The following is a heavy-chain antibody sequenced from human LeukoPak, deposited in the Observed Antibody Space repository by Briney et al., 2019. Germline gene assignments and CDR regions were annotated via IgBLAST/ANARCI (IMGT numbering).Heavy chain of an antibody. CDR3: AKDDYYDSSGLDY. D-gene: IGHD3-22*01. CDR1: GFTFSSYG. J-gene: IGHJ4*02. CDR2: ISYDGSNK. Sequence: PGGSLRLSCAASGFTFSSYGMHWVRQAPGKGLEWVAVISYDGSNKYYADSVKGRFTISRDNSKNTLYLQMNSLRAEDTAVYYRAKDDYYDSSGLDYWGQGTLVTVSS. V-gene: IGHV3-30*18.